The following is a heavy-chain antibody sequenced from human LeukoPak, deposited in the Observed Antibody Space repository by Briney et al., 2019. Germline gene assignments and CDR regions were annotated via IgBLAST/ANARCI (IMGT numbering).Heavy chain of an antibody. CDR3: ARISRRADSSGFYYDGWYFDL. CDR2: LYTSGIT. Sequence: SETLSLTCTVSGGSVSYNYWSWIRQPAGKGLKWIGRLYTSGITNSNPSLNYNPSLKSRVTMSADTSDNQFSLKLTSVSAADTAVYYCARISRRADSSGFYYDGWYFDLWGRGTLVTVSS. D-gene: IGHD3-22*01. J-gene: IGHJ2*01. V-gene: IGHV4-4*07. CDR1: GGSVSYNY.